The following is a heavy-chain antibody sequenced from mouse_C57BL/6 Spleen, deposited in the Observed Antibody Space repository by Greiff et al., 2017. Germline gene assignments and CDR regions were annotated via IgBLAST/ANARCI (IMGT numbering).Heavy chain of an antibody. CDR3: ARGRPAFFDY. CDR1: GFTFSDYG. CDR2: ISSGSSTI. Sequence: EVQRVESGGGLVKPGGSLKLSCAASGFTFSDYGMHWFRQAPEKGLEWVAYISSGSSTIYYADTVKGRFAISRDNAKNTLFLQMTSLRSEDTAMYYCARGRPAFFDYWGQGTTRTVSS. J-gene: IGHJ2*01. V-gene: IGHV5-17*01.